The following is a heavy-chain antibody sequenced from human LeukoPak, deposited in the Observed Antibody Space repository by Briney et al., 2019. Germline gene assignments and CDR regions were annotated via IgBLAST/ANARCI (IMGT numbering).Heavy chain of an antibody. CDR3: AKSLTGFEDY. CDR2: ISSSGSTI. J-gene: IGHJ4*02. V-gene: IGHV3-48*04. Sequence: PGGSLRLSCAASGFTFSSSSMNWVRQAPGKGLEWVSYISSSGSTIYYADSVKGRFTISRDNARNSLYLQMNSLRAEDTAVYYCAKSLTGFEDYWGQGTLVTVSS. D-gene: IGHD4/OR15-4a*01. CDR1: GFTFSSSS.